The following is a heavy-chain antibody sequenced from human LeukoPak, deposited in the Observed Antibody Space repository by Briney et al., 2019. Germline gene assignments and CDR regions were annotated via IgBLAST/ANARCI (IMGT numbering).Heavy chain of an antibody. CDR3: ARRGLGGSYYMDL. CDR2: SSSSNGDST. D-gene: IGHD3-16*01. CDR1: GPTFSNYA. J-gene: IGHJ6*03. V-gene: IGHV3-64*01. Sequence: GGSLRLSCAACGPTFSNYAMHWVRQAPGKGLEYVSGSSSSNGDSTHYAKSVKGRFTISRDNSKNTLYHQMDSLRTEDMAVYYCARRGLGGSYYMDLWGKGTTVTVSS.